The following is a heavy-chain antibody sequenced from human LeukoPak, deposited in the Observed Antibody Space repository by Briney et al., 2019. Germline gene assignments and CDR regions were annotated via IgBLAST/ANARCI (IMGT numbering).Heavy chain of an antibody. Sequence: GESLKISCQGSGYSFTNYWIGWVRQMPGRGLEWMGLINPEDSDTRYTLSFQGQVTLSADKSIRAAYLQWGSLKASDTAMYYYARLIDGSGSPDYWGQGTLVTVSS. CDR2: INPEDSDT. D-gene: IGHD3-22*01. CDR1: GYSFTNYW. V-gene: IGHV5-51*01. CDR3: ARLIDGSGSPDY. J-gene: IGHJ4*02.